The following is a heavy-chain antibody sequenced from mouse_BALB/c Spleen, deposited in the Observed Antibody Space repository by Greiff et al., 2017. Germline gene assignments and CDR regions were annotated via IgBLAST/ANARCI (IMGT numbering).Heavy chain of an antibody. D-gene: IGHD3-2*01. CDR1: GFNIKDYY. Sequence: EVQLQQSGAELVRSGASVKLSCTASGFNIKDYYMHWVKQRPEQGLEWIGWIDPENGDTEYAPKFQGKATMTADTSSNTAYLQLSSLTSEDTAVYYCARQGFAYWGQGTLVTVSA. V-gene: IGHV14-4*02. J-gene: IGHJ3*01. CDR2: IDPENGDT. CDR3: ARQGFAY.